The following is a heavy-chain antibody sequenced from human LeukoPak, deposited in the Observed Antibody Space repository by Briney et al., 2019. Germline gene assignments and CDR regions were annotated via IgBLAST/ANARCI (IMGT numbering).Heavy chain of an antibody. CDR1: GGSISSYY. Sequence: SETLSLTCTVSGGSISSYYWSWIRQPPGKGLEWIGYIYYNGSTNYNPSLKSRVTISVDTSKNQFSLKLSSVTAADTAVYYCARVTRGEYSSYNFDYWGQGTLVTVSS. CDR2: IYYNGST. J-gene: IGHJ4*02. CDR3: ARVTRGEYSSYNFDY. D-gene: IGHD6-6*01. V-gene: IGHV4-59*01.